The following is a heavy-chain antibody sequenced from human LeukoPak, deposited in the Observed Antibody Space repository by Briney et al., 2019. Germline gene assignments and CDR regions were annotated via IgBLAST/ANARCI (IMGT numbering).Heavy chain of an antibody. V-gene: IGHV3-7*03. D-gene: IGHD3-10*01. CDR1: GFTFSSYW. CDR2: IKQDGSEK. Sequence: GGSLRLSCAASGFTFSSYWMSWVRQAPGKGLEWVANIKQDGSEKYYVDSVKGRFTISRDNSKNTLYLQMNSLRAEDTAVYYCARGLGELNWFDPWGQGTLVTVSS. J-gene: IGHJ5*02. CDR3: ARGLGELNWFDP.